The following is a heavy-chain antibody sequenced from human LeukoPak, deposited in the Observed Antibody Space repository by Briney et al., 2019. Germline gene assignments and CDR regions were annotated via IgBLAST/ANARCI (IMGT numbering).Heavy chain of an antibody. V-gene: IGHV3-21*01. J-gene: IGHJ4*02. CDR3: AGGGLELDY. D-gene: IGHD1-7*01. Sequence: GGSLRLSCAASGFTFSTYSMNWVRQAPGKGLEWVSSISSSNSYIYYADSMKGRLTISRDNAKNALYLQMNGLRAEDTAVYYCAGGGLELDYWGQGTLVTVSS. CDR1: GFTFSTYS. CDR2: ISSSNSYI.